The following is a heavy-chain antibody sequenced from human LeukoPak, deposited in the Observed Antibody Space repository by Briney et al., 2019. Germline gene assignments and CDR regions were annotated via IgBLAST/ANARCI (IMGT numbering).Heavy chain of an antibody. CDR1: GYIFTTYG. CDR3: ARVYCSTTTCYLDY. Sequence: ASVKVSCKASGYIFTTYGISWVRQAPGQGLDWMGWVSLVTGNTNYAQKFQGRVTMTTDTSTSTAYLDLRSLRSDDTAVYYCARVYCSTTTCYLDYWGQGTLVIVSS. CDR2: VSLVTGNT. V-gene: IGHV1-18*01. J-gene: IGHJ4*02. D-gene: IGHD2-2*01.